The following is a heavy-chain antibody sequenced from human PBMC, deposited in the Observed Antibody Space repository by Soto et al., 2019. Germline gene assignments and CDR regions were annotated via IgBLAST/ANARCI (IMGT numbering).Heavy chain of an antibody. CDR3: ARDLEQQLVDTNYYYYYGMDV. D-gene: IGHD6-13*01. CDR2: IWYDGSNK. Sequence: GGSLRLSCAASGFTFSSYAMSWVRQAPGKGLEWVAVIWYDGSNKYYADSVKGRFPISRDNSKNTLYLQMNSLRAEDTAVYYCARDLEQQLVDTNYYYYYGMDVWGQGTTVTVSS. J-gene: IGHJ6*02. CDR1: GFTFSSYA. V-gene: IGHV3-33*08.